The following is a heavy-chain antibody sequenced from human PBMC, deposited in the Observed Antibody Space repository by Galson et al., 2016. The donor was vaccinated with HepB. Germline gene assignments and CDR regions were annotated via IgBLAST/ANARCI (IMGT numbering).Heavy chain of an antibody. CDR1: GFSLSTTGMC. CDR3: ARIKGMVRGVWDAFDI. Sequence: PALVKPTQTLTLTCTFSGFSLSTTGMCVSWIRQPPGKALEWLALIDWVDDKYYSTSLKSRLTISKDTSNNQVVLTMTNVDPVYTSTYYCARIKGMVRGVWDAFDIWGQGTMVTVSS. V-gene: IGHV2-70*01. D-gene: IGHD3-10*01. J-gene: IGHJ3*02. CDR2: IDWVDDK.